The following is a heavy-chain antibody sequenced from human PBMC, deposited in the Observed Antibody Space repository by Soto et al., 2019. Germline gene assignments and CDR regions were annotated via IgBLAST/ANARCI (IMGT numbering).Heavy chain of an antibody. CDR1: GGTFSSYA. CDR2: IIPIFGTA. V-gene: IGHV1-69*12. Sequence: QVQLVQSGAEVKKPGSSVKVSCKASGGTFSSYAISWVRQAPGQGLEWMGGIIPIFGTANYAQKFQGRVTITADESTSTAYMELSSLRSEDTAVYYCATDGDCTNGVCPAYYFDSWGQGTLVTVSS. CDR3: ATDGDCTNGVCPAYYFDS. J-gene: IGHJ4*02. D-gene: IGHD2-8*01.